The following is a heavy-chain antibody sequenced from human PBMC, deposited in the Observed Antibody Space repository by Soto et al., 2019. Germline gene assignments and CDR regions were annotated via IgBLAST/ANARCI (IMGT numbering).Heavy chain of an antibody. D-gene: IGHD3-3*01. CDR1: GFTVSSNY. J-gene: IGHJ4*02. Sequence: GGSLRLSCAASGFTVSSNYLSWVRQAPGKGLEWVSVIFSADNTHYADSVKGRFTISRDNSKNTVFLQMNSLRAEDTAVYYCAITGSGYYIVWGQGTPVTVSS. CDR3: AITGSGYYIV. CDR2: IFSADNT. V-gene: IGHV3-53*01.